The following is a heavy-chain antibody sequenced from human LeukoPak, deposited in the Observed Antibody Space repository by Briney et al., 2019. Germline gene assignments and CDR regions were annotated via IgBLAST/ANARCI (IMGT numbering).Heavy chain of an antibody. CDR2: ISYDGSNK. CDR3: ARDHSIIVVPPPRPRFDP. Sequence: GGSLRLSCAASGFTFSSYWMSWVRQAPGKGLEWVAVISYDGSNKYYADSVKGRFTISRDNSKNTLYLQMNSLRAEDTAIYYCARDHSIIVVPPPRPRFDPWGQGTLVTVSS. J-gene: IGHJ5*02. V-gene: IGHV3-30*03. CDR1: GFTFSSYW. D-gene: IGHD2-21*01.